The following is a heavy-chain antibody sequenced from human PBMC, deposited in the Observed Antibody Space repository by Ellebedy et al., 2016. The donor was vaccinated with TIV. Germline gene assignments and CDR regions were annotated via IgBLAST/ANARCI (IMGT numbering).Heavy chain of an antibody. CDR2: MYSSGTT. V-gene: IGHV3-66*01. Sequence: GGSLRLXCAASGITVSNNYMRWVRQAPGKGLEWVSLMYSSGTTHYADSVKGRFTISRGSSKNTLYLQMNSLRVEDTAVYYCARDPPAITYRTWGWGQGTLVTVSS. D-gene: IGHD5-24*01. CDR3: ARDPPAITYRTWG. J-gene: IGHJ4*02. CDR1: GITVSNNY.